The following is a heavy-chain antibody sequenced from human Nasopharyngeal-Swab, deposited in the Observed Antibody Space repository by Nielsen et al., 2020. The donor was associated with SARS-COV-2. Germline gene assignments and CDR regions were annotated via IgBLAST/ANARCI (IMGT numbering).Heavy chain of an antibody. V-gene: IGHV3-30-3*01. CDR1: GFTFSSYA. J-gene: IGHJ6*04. CDR2: ISYDGSNK. Sequence: GGSLRLSCAASGFTFSSYAMHWVRQAPGKGLEWVAVISYDGSNKYYADSVKGRFTLSRDNSKNTLYLQMNSLRAEDTAVYYCARDLGDVWGKGTTVTVSS. CDR3: ARDLGDV.